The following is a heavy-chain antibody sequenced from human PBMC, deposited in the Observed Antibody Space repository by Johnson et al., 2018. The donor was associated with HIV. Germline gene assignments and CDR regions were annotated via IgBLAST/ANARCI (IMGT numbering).Heavy chain of an antibody. CDR1: GFTFSTYA. J-gene: IGHJ3*02. Sequence: QVQLVESGGGVVQPGRSLRLSCAASGFTFSTYAMHWVRQGPGKGLEWVAVIWYDGRNKYYADSVKGRFTISRDNSKNTLYLQMNSLRAEDTALYYCARDGVYSSPHDAFDIWGQGTMVTVSS. D-gene: IGHD6-13*01. V-gene: IGHV3-30*04. CDR3: ARDGVYSSPHDAFDI. CDR2: IWYDGRNK.